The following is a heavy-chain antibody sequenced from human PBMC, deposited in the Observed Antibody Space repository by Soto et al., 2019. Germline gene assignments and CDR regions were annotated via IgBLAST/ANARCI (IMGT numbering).Heavy chain of an antibody. V-gene: IGHV3-11*01. CDR2: ISSSGSTF. CDR3: ARGYSVYAHFDY. D-gene: IGHD5-12*01. CDR1: GFTFSDYY. J-gene: IGHJ4*02. Sequence: GSLRLSCAASGFTFSDYYMTWIRQAPGKALEWVSYISSSGSTFSYTDSVQGRFTISRDNAKNSLFLQMNSLRAEDTAVYYCARGYSVYAHFDYWGQGPLVTVSS.